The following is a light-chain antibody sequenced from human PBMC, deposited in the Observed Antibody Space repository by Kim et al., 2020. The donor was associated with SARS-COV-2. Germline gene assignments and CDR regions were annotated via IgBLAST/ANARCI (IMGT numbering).Light chain of an antibody. J-gene: IGKJ2*01. CDR3: QQYNNWPPYT. V-gene: IGKV3-15*01. Sequence: VSPGERATLSCRASQSVSSNLAWYQPKPGQAPRLLIHGASTRATGVPARFSGSGSGTEFTLTISSLQSEDFAVYYCQQYNNWPPYTFGQGTKVEI. CDR2: GAS. CDR1: QSVSSN.